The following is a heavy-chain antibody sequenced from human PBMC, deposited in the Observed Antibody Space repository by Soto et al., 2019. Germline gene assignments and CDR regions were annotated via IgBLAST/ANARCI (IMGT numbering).Heavy chain of an antibody. D-gene: IGHD5-12*01. Sequence: PSETLSLTCTVSGGSISSGGYYWSWIRQHPGKGLEWIGYIYYSGSTYYNPSLKSRVTISVDTSKNQYSLKLSSVTAADTAVYYCARVQGEPGGYSGYDYGPWYFDYRGQGTLVTVSS. CDR2: IYYSGST. CDR3: ARVQGEPGGYSGYDYGPWYFDY. V-gene: IGHV4-31*03. J-gene: IGHJ4*02. CDR1: GGSISSGGYY.